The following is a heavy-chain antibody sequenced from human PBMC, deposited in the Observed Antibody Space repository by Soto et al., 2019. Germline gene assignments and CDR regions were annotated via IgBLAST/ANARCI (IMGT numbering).Heavy chain of an antibody. V-gene: IGHV4-34*01. D-gene: IGHD6-13*01. Sequence: SETLSLTCAVYGGSFNDYSWSWIRQTPGKGLEWIGEINLGGITKLKPSLRSRVTISLDTSKKQFSLRLNSVTPEDTAVYYCARSYSSSWFLTPSWSFDLWGRGTLVTVSS. J-gene: IGHJ2*01. CDR3: ARSYSSSWFLTPSWSFDL. CDR2: INLGGIT. CDR1: GGSFNDYS.